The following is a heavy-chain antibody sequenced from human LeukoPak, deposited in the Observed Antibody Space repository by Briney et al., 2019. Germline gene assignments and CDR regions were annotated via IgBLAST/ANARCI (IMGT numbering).Heavy chain of an antibody. CDR1: GYSISSGYY. Sequence: PSETLSLTCTVSGYSISSGYYWGWIRQPPGKGLEWIGTIYSSGSTYYNPSLKSRVTISLDTPKNQFSLKLRSVTAADTAVYYCARPTARLGWFDPWGQGTLVTVSS. CDR2: IYSSGST. J-gene: IGHJ5*02. D-gene: IGHD6-6*01. V-gene: IGHV4-38-2*02. CDR3: ARPTARLGWFDP.